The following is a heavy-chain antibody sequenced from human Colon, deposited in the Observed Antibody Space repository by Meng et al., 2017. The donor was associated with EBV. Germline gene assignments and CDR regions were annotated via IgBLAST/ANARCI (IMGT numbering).Heavy chain of an antibody. CDR3: ARVTGKIYYDGSGYPEAFDY. CDR1: GDSISSTDYY. Sequence: QGQLPGPGPGLVKPPQTLSLTSTGAGDSISSTDYYWSGVRQPPGKGLEWTGYIYYSGSRYYNPSLKSRVTISVDTSKNQFSLKLSSVTAADTAVYYCARVTGKIYYDGSGYPEAFDYWGQGTLVTVSS. D-gene: IGHD3-22*01. J-gene: IGHJ4*02. V-gene: IGHV4-30-4*01. CDR2: IYYSGSR.